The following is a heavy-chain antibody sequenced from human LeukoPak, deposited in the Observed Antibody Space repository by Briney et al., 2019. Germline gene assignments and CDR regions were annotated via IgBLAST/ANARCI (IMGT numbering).Heavy chain of an antibody. J-gene: IGHJ5*02. Sequence: PGGSLRLSCAASGFTFSSHWMIWVRQAPGKRLEWAASIKQDGSEKYYVDFVRGRFTISRDNAKNSLYLQMNTLRAEDTAMYYCARDPGNHSGAWGQGTLVTVSS. CDR2: IKQDGSEK. V-gene: IGHV3-7*05. CDR1: GFTFSSHW. CDR3: ARDPGNHSGA. D-gene: IGHD6-19*01.